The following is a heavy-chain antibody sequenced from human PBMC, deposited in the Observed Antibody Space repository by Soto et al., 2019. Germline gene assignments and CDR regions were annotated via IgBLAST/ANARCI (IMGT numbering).Heavy chain of an antibody. V-gene: IGHV1-69*12. CDR3: ARGRVNDYGDYLAFDY. CDR1: GGTFSSYA. Sequence: QVQLVQSGAEVKKPGSSVKVSCKASGGTFSSYAISWVRQAPGQGLEWMGGIIPIFGTANYAQKFQGRVTITADESTSTAYMERSSLRYEDTAVYYCARGRVNDYGDYLAFDYWGQGTLVTVSS. J-gene: IGHJ4*02. D-gene: IGHD4-17*01. CDR2: IIPIFGTA.